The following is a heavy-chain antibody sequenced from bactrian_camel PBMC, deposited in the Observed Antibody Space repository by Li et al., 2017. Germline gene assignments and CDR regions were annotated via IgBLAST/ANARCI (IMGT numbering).Heavy chain of an antibody. CDR3: AAGWSYGVGTLLRRHYDY. CDR2: MYSGESST. D-gene: IGHD3*01. Sequence: VQLVESGGGSVQAGGSLRLSCVVSGYAYSDDYRLGWFRQAPGKEREGVAQMYSGESSTVYADSVKGRFTISQDKAKKTTYLQMDQLKTEDTAIYYCAAGWSYGVGTLLRRHYDYWGPGTQVTVS. V-gene: IGHV3-3*01. J-gene: IGHJ4*01. CDR1: GYAYSDDYR.